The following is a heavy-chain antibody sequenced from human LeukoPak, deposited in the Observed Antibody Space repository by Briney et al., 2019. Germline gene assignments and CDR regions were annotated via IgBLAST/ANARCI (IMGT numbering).Heavy chain of an antibody. Sequence: SESLSLTCTVSGGSISSYYWSWIRQPPGKGLEWIANIYHTGSTNYNPSLSSRVTISIDTAKNQFSLKLTSVTAADTAVYYCARRGRNSSGWQDYLWGQGTLVTVSS. V-gene: IGHV4-59*01. D-gene: IGHD6-25*01. CDR3: ARRGRNSSGWQDYL. CDR2: IYHTGST. CDR1: GGSISSYY. J-gene: IGHJ4*02.